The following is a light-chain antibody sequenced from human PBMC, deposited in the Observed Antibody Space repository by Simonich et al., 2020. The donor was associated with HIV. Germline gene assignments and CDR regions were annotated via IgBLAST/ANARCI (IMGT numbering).Light chain of an antibody. CDR3: QQSYGAPSS. Sequence: DIQMTQSPSTLSASVGDRVTITCRASQSISNWLAWYQKKPGKTPKLLIYKASRLESGVPSRFSGSGSGTDFTLTISSLQPDDFATYYCQQSYGAPSSFGPGTKVDVK. CDR1: QSISNW. J-gene: IGKJ3*01. CDR2: KAS. V-gene: IGKV1-5*03.